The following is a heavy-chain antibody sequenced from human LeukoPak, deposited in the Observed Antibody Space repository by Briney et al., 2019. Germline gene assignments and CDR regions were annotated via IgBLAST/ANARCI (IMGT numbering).Heavy chain of an antibody. D-gene: IGHD6-19*01. CDR2: INPNGGGT. CDR3: AKVRWDNSGWYYLDY. CDR1: GYTFTDYY. Sequence: ASVTVSCKASGYTFTDYYIHWVRQAPGQGLEWMGWINPNGGGTKYVQKFQGRVTMTRDTSISTAYMELSRLRSDDTAVYYCAKVRWDNSGWYYLDYWGQGTLVTVSS. J-gene: IGHJ4*02. V-gene: IGHV1-2*02.